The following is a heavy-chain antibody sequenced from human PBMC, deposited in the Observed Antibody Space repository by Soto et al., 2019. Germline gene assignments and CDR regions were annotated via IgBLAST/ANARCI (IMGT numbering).Heavy chain of an antibody. Sequence: TSETLSLTCTVSGGSISSYYWSWIRQPPGKGLEWIGYIYYSGSTNYNPSLKSRVTISVDTSKNQFSLKLSSVTAADTAVYYCARRYGTTFEYWGQGTLVTVSS. CDR2: IYYSGST. J-gene: IGHJ4*02. CDR1: GGSISSYY. V-gene: IGHV4-59*01. D-gene: IGHD1-7*01. CDR3: ARRYGTTFEY.